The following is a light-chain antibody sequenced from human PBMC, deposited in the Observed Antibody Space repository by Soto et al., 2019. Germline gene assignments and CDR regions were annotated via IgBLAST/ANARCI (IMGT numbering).Light chain of an antibody. CDR3: QQYYSNPRT. Sequence: DSVMTQSPDSLAVSLGERATINCKSSQSVLYSSNNKNYLAWYQQKPGQPPKLLIYWSSTRESGIPDRFSGSGSGTDFTLTISSLQAEDVAIYYCQQYYSNPRTFGQGTKWIS. CDR2: WSS. V-gene: IGKV4-1*01. CDR1: QSVLYSSNNKNY. J-gene: IGKJ1*01.